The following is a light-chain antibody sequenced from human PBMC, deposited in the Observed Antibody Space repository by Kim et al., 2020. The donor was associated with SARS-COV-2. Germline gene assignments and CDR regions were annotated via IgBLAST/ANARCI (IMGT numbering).Light chain of an antibody. CDR1: RSISTS. CDR2: AVS. V-gene: IGKV1-39*01. Sequence: DIQMTQSPSSLSASVGDRVTITCRASRSISTSLHWYQHIPGKAPKFLIYAVSSLQSGVPSRFSGSGSGTDFTLTINSLQPEEFATYYCQQTYSVPNTFGQGTKLEI. CDR3: QQTYSVPNT. J-gene: IGKJ2*01.